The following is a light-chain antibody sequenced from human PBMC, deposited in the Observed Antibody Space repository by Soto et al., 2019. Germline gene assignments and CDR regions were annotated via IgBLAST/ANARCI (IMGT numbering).Light chain of an antibody. CDR2: RNN. J-gene: IGLJ2*01. CDR1: SSNIGSNY. Sequence: QSELTQPPSASGTPGQRVTLSCSGSSSNIGSNYVYWYQQLPGTAPKLLIYRNNQRPSGVPDRFSGSKSGTSASLAISGLRSDDEADYYCATWDDSLSGVVFGGGTKLTV. V-gene: IGLV1-47*01. CDR3: ATWDDSLSGVV.